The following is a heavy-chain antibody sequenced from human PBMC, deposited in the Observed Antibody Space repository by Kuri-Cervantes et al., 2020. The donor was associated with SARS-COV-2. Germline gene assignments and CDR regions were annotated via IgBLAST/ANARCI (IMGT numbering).Heavy chain of an antibody. CDR1: GFTFSSYA. CDR2: ISYDGSNK. V-gene: IGHV3-30-3*01. Sequence: GGSLRLSCAASGFTFSSYAMHWVRQAPGKGLEWVAVISYDGSNKYYADSVKGRFTISGDNSKNTLYLQMNSLRAEDTAVYYCAREVLLAAGAFDIWGQGTMVTVSS. J-gene: IGHJ3*02. D-gene: IGHD2/OR15-2a*01. CDR3: AREVLLAAGAFDI.